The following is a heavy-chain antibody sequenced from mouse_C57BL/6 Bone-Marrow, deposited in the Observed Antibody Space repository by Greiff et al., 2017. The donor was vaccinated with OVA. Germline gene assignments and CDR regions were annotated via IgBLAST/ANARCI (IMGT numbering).Heavy chain of an antibody. CDR3: ARGDYYSSYGRFAY. D-gene: IGHD2-5*01. Sequence: EVNVVESGGGLVKPGGSLKLSCAASGFTFSSYAMSWVRQTPEKRLEWVATISDGGSYTYYPDNVKGRFTISRDNAKTNLDLQRSHLKSEDTAMYYSARGDYYSSYGRFAYWGQGTLVTVSA. J-gene: IGHJ3*01. CDR2: ISDGGSYT. CDR1: GFTFSSYA. V-gene: IGHV5-4*03.